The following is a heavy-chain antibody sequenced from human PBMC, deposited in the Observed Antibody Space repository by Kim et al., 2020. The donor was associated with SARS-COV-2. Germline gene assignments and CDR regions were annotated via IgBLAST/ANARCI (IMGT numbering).Heavy chain of an antibody. CDR2: ISYEGSTK. CDR1: GFSFNNYA. D-gene: IGHD1-20*01. CDR3: AKVTSVYIIHPTLCSFEM. Sequence: GGSLRLSCAASGFSFNNYAMHWVRQAPGKGLEWVAEISYEGSTKYYAAAVKGRFTVSRDSSKNMVYLQMNSLRAEDTAMYFCAKVTSVYIIHPTLCSFEMWGGGTRVTLSS. V-gene: IGHV3-30*18. J-gene: IGHJ3*02.